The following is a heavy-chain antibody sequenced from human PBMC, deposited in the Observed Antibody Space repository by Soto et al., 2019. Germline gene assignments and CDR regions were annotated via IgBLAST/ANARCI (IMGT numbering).Heavy chain of an antibody. V-gene: IGHV1-69*13. Sequence: SVKVSCKASGCTFSSYAISWVRQAPGQGLEWMGWIIPIFGTANYAQKFQGRVTITADESTSTAYMELSSLRSEDTAVYYCASSESGSVKNSIMVVTAIRSSAFAIWGKGTMVTVSS. CDR3: ASSESGSVKNSIMVVTAIRSSAFAI. D-gene: IGHD2-21*02. CDR2: IIPIFGTA. CDR1: GCTFSSYA. J-gene: IGHJ3*02.